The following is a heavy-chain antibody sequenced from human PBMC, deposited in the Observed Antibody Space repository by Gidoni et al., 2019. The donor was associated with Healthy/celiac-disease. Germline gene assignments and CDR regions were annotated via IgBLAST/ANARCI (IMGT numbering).Heavy chain of an antibody. Sequence: EVQLVESGGGLIQPGGSPRLSCAASGFTVSSNYMSWVRQAPGKGLEWVSVIYSGGSTYYADSVKGRFTISRDNSKNTLYLQMNNLRAEDTAVYYCARAQATWIDAFDIWGQGTMVTVSS. CDR1: GFTVSSNY. CDR2: IYSGGST. J-gene: IGHJ3*02. CDR3: ARAQATWIDAFDI. V-gene: IGHV3-53*01. D-gene: IGHD5-12*01.